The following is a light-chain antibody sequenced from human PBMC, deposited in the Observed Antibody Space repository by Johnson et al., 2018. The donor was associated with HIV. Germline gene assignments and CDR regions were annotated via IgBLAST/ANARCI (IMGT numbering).Light chain of an antibody. J-gene: IGLJ1*01. CDR1: SSNIGNNY. Sequence: QSVLTQPPSVSAAPGQKVTISCSGSSSNIGNNYVSWYQQLPGTAPKLLIYDNNKRPSGIPDRFSGSKSGTSATLGITGLQTGDEADYYCGTWDSNLKVFGTGTKVTVL. V-gene: IGLV1-51*01. CDR2: DNN. CDR3: GTWDSNLKV.